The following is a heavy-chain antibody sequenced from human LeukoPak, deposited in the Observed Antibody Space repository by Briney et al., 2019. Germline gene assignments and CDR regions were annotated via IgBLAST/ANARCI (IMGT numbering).Heavy chain of an antibody. CDR2: ISGSGGST. V-gene: IGHV3-23*01. CDR1: GFTFSGYW. J-gene: IGHJ4*02. Sequence: GGSLRLSCAASGFTFSGYWVTWVRQAPGRGLEWVSAISGSGGSTYYADSVKGRFTISRDNSKNTLYLQMNSLRAEDTAVYYCAILRPPNIVVVPAAPFDYWGQGTLVTVSS. D-gene: IGHD2-2*01. CDR3: AILRPPNIVVVPAAPFDY.